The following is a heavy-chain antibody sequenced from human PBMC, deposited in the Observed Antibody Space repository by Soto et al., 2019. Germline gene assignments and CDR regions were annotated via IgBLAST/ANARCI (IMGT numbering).Heavy chain of an antibody. J-gene: IGHJ5*02. CDR2: IIPIFGTA. D-gene: IGHD5-18*01. Sequence: SVKVSCKASGGTFSSYAISWVRQAPGQGLEWMGGIIPIFGTANYAQKFQGRVTITADESTSTAYMELSSLRSEDTAVYYCARERKYSYGYSRWFDPWGQGTLVTVSS. CDR1: GGTFSSYA. V-gene: IGHV1-69*13. CDR3: ARERKYSYGYSRWFDP.